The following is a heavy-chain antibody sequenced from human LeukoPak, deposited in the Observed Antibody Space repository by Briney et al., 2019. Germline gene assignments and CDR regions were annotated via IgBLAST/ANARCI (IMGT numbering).Heavy chain of an antibody. CDR1: GYTFTSYD. CDR3: AREVEVVVAGERFYYYGMDV. Sequence: ASVKVSCKASGYTFTSYDINWVRQATGQGLEWMGWMNPNSGNTGYAQKFQGRVTMTRNTSISTAYMELSSLRSEDTAVYYCAREVEVVVAGERFYYYGMDVWGQGTTVTVSS. CDR2: MNPNSGNT. V-gene: IGHV1-8*01. D-gene: IGHD2-15*01. J-gene: IGHJ6*02.